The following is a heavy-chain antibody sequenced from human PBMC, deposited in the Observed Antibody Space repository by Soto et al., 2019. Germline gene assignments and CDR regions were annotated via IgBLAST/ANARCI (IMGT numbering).Heavy chain of an antibody. CDR2: ISSGSGTT. CDR3: AKIETYLRVDV. J-gene: IGHJ6*02. Sequence: EVQVVESGGRLVQPGGSLRLSCAVSGFTFSSYSMNWVRQAPGKGLEWVSYISSGSGTTYYADSVKGRFSISRDNANNSLYLQMNSLRAADTAVYYCAKIETYLRVDVWGQGTPVTVSS. V-gene: IGHV3-48*01. CDR1: GFTFSSYS. D-gene: IGHD3-16*01.